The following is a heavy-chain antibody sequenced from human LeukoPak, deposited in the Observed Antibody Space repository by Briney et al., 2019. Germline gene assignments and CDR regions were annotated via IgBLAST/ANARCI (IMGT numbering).Heavy chain of an antibody. CDR2: IYYSGST. V-gene: IGHV4-59*08. D-gene: IGHD3-3*01. J-gene: IGHJ6*01. CDR3: ARQVGXVTXXXXXXGXDV. CDR1: GGSFSGYY. Sequence: PSETLSLTCAVYGGSFSGYYWSWIRQPPGKGLEWIGYIYYSGSTNYNPSLKSRVTISVDTSKNQFSLKLSSVTAADTAVYYCARQVGXVTXXXXXXGXDVWXXGXTVTV.